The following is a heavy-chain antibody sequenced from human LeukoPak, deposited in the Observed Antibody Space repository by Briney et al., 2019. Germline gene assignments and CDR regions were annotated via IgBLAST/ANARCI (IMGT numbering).Heavy chain of an antibody. CDR2: IGGSGIRT. V-gene: IGHV3-23*01. Sequence: GGSLRLSCAASGFNFNYYAMTWVRQAPGKGLEWVSGIGGSGIRTYYADSVRGRFTVSRDNAKNSLYLQMNSLRAEDTAVYYCAREGWLAVAGTPAGYWGQGTLVTVSS. CDR3: AREGWLAVAGTPAGY. D-gene: IGHD6-19*01. J-gene: IGHJ4*02. CDR1: GFNFNYYA.